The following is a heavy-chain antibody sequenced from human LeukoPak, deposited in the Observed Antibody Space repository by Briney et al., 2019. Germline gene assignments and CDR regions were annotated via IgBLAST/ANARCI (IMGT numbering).Heavy chain of an antibody. CDR2: INHSGST. Sequence: SETLSLTCAVYGGSFSGYYWSWIRQPPGKGLEWIGEINHSGSTNYNPSLESRVTISVDTSKNQFSLKLSSVTAADTAVYYCARGRSTQNAFDIWGQGTMVTVSS. V-gene: IGHV4-34*01. CDR1: GGSFSGYY. CDR3: ARGRSTQNAFDI. J-gene: IGHJ3*02.